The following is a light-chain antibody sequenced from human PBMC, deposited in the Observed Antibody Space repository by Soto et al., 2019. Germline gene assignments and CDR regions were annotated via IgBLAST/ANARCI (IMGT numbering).Light chain of an antibody. CDR2: GAS. J-gene: IGKJ4*01. V-gene: IGKV3-20*01. CDR1: RSVSSSY. CDR3: QQQVT. Sequence: VLTQSPATLSLSPGERATLSCRASRSVSSSYLAWYQQKPGQAPRLLIYGASSRATGIPDRFSGGGSGTDFTLTISRLEPEDFAVYYCQQQVTFGGGTKVDNK.